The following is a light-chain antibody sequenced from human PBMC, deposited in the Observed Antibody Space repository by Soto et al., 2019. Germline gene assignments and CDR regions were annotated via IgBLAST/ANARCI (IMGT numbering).Light chain of an antibody. Sequence: EVVMPQSPATLSVSPGERATLSCRASQSVSSNLAWYQQKPGQAPSLLIYGASTRATGTPARFSGSGSGTDFTLTISSLQAEDVAVYYCQQYYSPPPAFGQGTKVDI. V-gene: IGKV3-15*01. CDR2: GAS. J-gene: IGKJ1*01. CDR1: QSVSSN. CDR3: QQYYSPPPA.